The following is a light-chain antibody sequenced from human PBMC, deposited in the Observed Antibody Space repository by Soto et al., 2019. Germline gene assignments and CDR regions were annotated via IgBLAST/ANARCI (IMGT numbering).Light chain of an antibody. J-gene: IGKJ4*01. V-gene: IGKV3-15*01. Sequence: EIVMTQSPATLSVSPGERATLSCRASQSVSSTLACYQQIPGQAPRLLIYGTSTRATGIPARFSGSGSGTEFTLTISSLQSEDVSFYYCHQDYHWPLTFGGGTKVEVQ. CDR3: HQDYHWPLT. CDR1: QSVSST. CDR2: GTS.